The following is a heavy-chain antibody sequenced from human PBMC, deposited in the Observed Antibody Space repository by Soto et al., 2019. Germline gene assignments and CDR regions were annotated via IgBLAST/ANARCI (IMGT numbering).Heavy chain of an antibody. J-gene: IGHJ4*02. CDR3: AKDRQFRSYYESAGHYND. D-gene: IGHD3-22*01. CDR1: GFTFRNQD. CDR2: ISGRGGVT. V-gene: IGHV3-23*01. Sequence: ESGGGLVQPGGSLRLTCVGSGFTFRNQDMRWVRQAPGKGLEWVSGISGRGGVTYYADSVKGRFTISRDNSKNKLYLQMNNLRANDTAVYYCAKDRQFRSYYESAGHYNDWGQGTLVTVSS.